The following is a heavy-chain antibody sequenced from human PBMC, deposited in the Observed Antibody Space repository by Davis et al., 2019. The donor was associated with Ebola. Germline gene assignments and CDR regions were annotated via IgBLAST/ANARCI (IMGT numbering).Heavy chain of an antibody. D-gene: IGHD2-15*01. V-gene: IGHV1-18*01. CDR3: ARDIVVVVAAKGGFEAWGYYYYYGMDV. CDR1: GYTFTSYG. Sequence: ASVKVSCKASGYTFTSYGVSWVRQAPGQGLEWMGWISAYNGNTNYAQKLQGRVTMTTDTSTSTAYMELRSLRSDDTAVYYCARDIVVVVAAKGGFEAWGYYYYYGMDVWGQGTTVTVSS. J-gene: IGHJ6*02. CDR2: ISAYNGNT.